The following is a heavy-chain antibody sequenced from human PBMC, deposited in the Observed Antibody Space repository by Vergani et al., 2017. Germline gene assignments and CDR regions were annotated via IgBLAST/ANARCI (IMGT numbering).Heavy chain of an antibody. CDR2: IIPIFGTA. Sequence: QVQLVQSGAEVKKPGSSVKVSCKASGGTFSSYAISWVRQAPGQGLEWMGGIIPIFGTANYAQKFQGRVTITADESTSTAYMELSSLRSEDTAVYYCAILFLGEEMATKSPFDYWGQGTLVTVSS. CDR3: AILFLGEEMATKSPFDY. V-gene: IGHV1-69*01. CDR1: GGTFSSYA. J-gene: IGHJ4*02. D-gene: IGHD5-24*01.